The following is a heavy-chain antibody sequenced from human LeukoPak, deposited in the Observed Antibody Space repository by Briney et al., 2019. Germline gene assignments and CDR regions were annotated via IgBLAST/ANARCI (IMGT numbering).Heavy chain of an antibody. CDR3: ARALHCSGGSCYYDAFDI. J-gene: IGHJ3*02. CDR2: IYYSGST. Sequence: SETLSLTCTVSGGSISSYYWSWIRQPPGKGLEWIGYIYYSGSTNYNPSLKSRVTISVDTSKNQFSLRLSPVTAADTAVYYCARALHCSGGSCYYDAFDIWGQGTMVTVSS. CDR1: GGSISSYY. V-gene: IGHV4-59*08. D-gene: IGHD2-15*01.